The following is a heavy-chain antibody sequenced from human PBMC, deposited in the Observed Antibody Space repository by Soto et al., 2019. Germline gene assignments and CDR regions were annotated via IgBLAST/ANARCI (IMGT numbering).Heavy chain of an antibody. CDR3: ATALRGSSYYVPDY. V-gene: IGHV3-30*03. J-gene: IGHJ4*02. D-gene: IGHD1-26*01. Sequence: QVQLVESGGGVVQPGRSLRLSCAASGFTFSGFGMHWVRQAPGEGLEWVAVISNDEATQYYADSVEGRFTISRDNSKNTLYLQMDSLRPEDTAVYDCATALRGSSYYVPDYGGQGSLVIVSS. CDR2: ISNDEATQ. CDR1: GFTFSGFG.